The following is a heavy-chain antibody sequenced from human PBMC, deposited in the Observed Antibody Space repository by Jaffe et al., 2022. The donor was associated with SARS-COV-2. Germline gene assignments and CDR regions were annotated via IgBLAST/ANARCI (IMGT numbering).Heavy chain of an antibody. CDR3: ARDHGSYLDRNDAFDI. CDR2: IIPIFGTA. J-gene: IGHJ3*02. V-gene: IGHV1-69*01. Sequence: QVQLVQSGAEVKKPGSSVKVSCKASGGTFSSYAISWVRQAPGQGLEWMGGIIPIFGTANYAQKFQGRVTITADESTSTAYMELSSLRSEDTAVYYCARDHGSYLDRNDAFDIWGQGTMVTVSS. CDR1: GGTFSSYA. D-gene: IGHD1-26*01.